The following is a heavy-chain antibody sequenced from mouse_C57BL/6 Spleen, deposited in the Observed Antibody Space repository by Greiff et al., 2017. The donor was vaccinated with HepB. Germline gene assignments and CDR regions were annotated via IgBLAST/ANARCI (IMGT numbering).Heavy chain of an antibody. CDR2: IWSGGST. D-gene: IGHD3-2*02. V-gene: IGHV2-2*01. Sequence: VKLVESGPGLVQPSQSLSITCTVSGFSLTSYGVHWVRQSPGKGLEWLGVIWSGGSTDYNAAFISRLSISKDNSKSQVFFKMNSLQADDTAIYYCARKGGAAQATDAMDYWGQGTSVTVSS. CDR1: GFSLTSYG. J-gene: IGHJ4*01. CDR3: ARKGGAAQATDAMDY.